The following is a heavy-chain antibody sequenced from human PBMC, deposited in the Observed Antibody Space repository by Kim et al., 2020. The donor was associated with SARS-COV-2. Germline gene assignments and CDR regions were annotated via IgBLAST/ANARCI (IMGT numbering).Heavy chain of an antibody. CDR3: ATQWGANHDY. J-gene: IGHJ4*02. CDR1: GFTFSDYY. CDR2: ISSSSSYT. D-gene: IGHD1-26*01. V-gene: IGHV3-11*03. Sequence: GGSLRLSCAASGFTFSDYYMSWIRQAPGKGLEWVSYISSSSSYTNYADSVKGRFTISRDNAKNSLYLQMNSLRAEDTAVYYCATQWGANHDYWGQGTLVTVSS.